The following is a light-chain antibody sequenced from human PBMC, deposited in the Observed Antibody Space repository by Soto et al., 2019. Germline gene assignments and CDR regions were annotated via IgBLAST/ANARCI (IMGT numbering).Light chain of an antibody. CDR3: QQYYSYPRT. V-gene: IGKV1-8*01. Sequence: AIRMTQSPSSFSASTGDRVTITCRASQVISSYLAWYQQKPGKAPKILIYAASTLQSGVPSRFSGSGSGTDFTLTISCLQSEDFATYYCQQYYSYPRTFGQGTKVEIK. J-gene: IGKJ1*01. CDR1: QVISSY. CDR2: AAS.